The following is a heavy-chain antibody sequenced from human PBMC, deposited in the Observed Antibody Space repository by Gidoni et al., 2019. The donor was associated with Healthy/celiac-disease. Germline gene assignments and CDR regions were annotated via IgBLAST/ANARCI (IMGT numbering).Heavy chain of an antibody. CDR2: ISSSSSYI. J-gene: IGHJ3*02. D-gene: IGHD4-17*01. V-gene: IGHV3-21*01. Sequence: EVQLVESGGGLVKPGGSLRLSCAASRFTFSSYSMNWVRQAPGKGLEWVSSISSSSSYIYYADSVKGRFTISRDNAKNSLYLQMNSLRAEDTAVYYCARDRDYGGNSFAFDIWGQGTMVTVSS. CDR1: RFTFSSYS. CDR3: ARDRDYGGNSFAFDI.